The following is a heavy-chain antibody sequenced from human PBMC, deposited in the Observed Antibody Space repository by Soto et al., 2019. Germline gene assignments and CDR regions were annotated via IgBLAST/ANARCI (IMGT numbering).Heavy chain of an antibody. J-gene: IGHJ4*02. CDR3: ARNVASGKPLDY. CDR2: IWFDEINR. V-gene: IGHV3-33*01. Sequence: QVQLVESGGGVVQPGTSLRLSCVASGFSFSNYGMHWVRQAPGKGLEWVAVIWFDEINRYYGDSVKGRFNISRDNSKSTLYLQMNSLRAEDTAVYYCARNVASGKPLDYWGQGTLVTVSS. D-gene: IGHD2-15*01. CDR1: GFSFSNYG.